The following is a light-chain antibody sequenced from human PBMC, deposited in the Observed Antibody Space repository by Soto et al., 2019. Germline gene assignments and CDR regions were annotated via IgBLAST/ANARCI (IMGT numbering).Light chain of an antibody. CDR1: SSDVGGYNY. V-gene: IGLV2-14*01. CDR3: SSYTSSSTFVV. CDR2: DVS. J-gene: IGLJ2*01. Sequence: QPVLTQPASVSGSPGQSITISCTGTSSDVGGYNYVSGYQQHPGKAPKLMIYDVSNRPSGVSNRFSGSKSGNTASLTISWLQAEDEADYYCSSYTSSSTFVVFGGGTKLTV.